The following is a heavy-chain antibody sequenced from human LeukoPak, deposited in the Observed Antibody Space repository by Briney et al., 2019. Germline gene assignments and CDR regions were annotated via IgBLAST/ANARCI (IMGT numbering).Heavy chain of an antibody. CDR2: ISGSGGST. CDR1: GFTFTSYN. J-gene: IGHJ4*02. CDR3: AKDGDVSSGWFDY. D-gene: IGHD6-19*01. Sequence: PGGSLRLSCAASGFTFTSYNMNWVRQAPGKGLEWVSAISGSGGSTYYADSVKGRFTISRDNSKNTLYLQMNSLRAEDTAVYYCAKDGDVSSGWFDYWGQGTLVTVSS. V-gene: IGHV3-23*01.